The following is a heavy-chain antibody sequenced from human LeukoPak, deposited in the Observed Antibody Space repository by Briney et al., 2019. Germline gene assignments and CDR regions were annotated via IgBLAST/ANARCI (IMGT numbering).Heavy chain of an antibody. D-gene: IGHD3-22*01. CDR1: GGSISSSSYY. V-gene: IGHV4-61*05. J-gene: IGHJ4*02. CDR3: ARRNPYYDSSGYPFDY. Sequence: SETLSLTCTVSGGSISSSSYYWGWIRQPPGKGLEWIGYIYYSGSTNYNPSLKSRVTISVDTSKNQFSLKLSAVTAADTAVYYCARRNPYYDSSGYPFDYWGQGTLVTVSS. CDR2: IYYSGST.